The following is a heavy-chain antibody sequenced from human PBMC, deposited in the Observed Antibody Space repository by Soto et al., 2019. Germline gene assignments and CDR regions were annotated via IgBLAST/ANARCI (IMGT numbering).Heavy chain of an antibody. CDR2: ISWNSGNI. CDR1: GFSFDDYA. Sequence: EVQLVESGGGLVQPGRSLRLSCAASGFSFDDYAMHWVRQAPGKGLEWVSGISWNSGNIGYADSVKGRFTIARDNAKNSVHLQMNSLRDEDTALYCCAQGSWYYYDRSGYLDSWGQGTLVTVSA. CDR3: AQGSWYYYDRSGYLDS. V-gene: IGHV3-9*01. J-gene: IGHJ4*02. D-gene: IGHD3-22*01.